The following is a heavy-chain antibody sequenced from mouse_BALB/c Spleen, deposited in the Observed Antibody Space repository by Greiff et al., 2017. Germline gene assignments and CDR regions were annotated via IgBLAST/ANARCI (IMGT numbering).Heavy chain of an antibody. Sequence: VQRVESGPGLVAPSQSLSITCTVSGFSLTSYGVHWVRQPPGKGLEWLGVIWAGGSTNYNSALMSRLSISKDNSKSQVFLKMNSLQTDDTAMYYCARDQYGSTLYYYAMDYWGQGTSVTVSS. V-gene: IGHV2-9*02. CDR3: ARDQYGSTLYYYAMDY. CDR2: IWAGGST. D-gene: IGHD1-1*01. CDR1: GFSLTSYG. J-gene: IGHJ4*01.